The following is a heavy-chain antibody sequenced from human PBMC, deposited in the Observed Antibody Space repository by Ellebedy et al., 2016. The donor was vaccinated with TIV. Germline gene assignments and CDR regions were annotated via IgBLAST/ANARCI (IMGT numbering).Heavy chain of an antibody. Sequence: MPSETLSLTCTVSGYSISSGYYWGWIRQPPGKGLEWIGSIYHSGSTYYNPSLKSRVTISVDTSKNQFSLKLSSVTAADTAVYYCAREGYDFWSGYAWFDPWGQGTLVTVSS. CDR1: GYSISSGYY. CDR2: IYHSGST. D-gene: IGHD3-3*01. V-gene: IGHV4-38-2*02. CDR3: AREGYDFWSGYAWFDP. J-gene: IGHJ5*02.